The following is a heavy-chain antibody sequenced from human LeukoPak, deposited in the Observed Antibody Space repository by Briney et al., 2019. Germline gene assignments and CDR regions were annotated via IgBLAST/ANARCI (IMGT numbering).Heavy chain of an antibody. J-gene: IGHJ6*02. D-gene: IGHD3-22*01. CDR2: TYYRSKWYN. CDR3: ARGHMIVGKFYYYYGMDV. Sequence: SQTLSLTCAISGDSVSSNSAAWNWIRQSPSRGLEWLGRTYYRSKWYNDYAVSVKSRITINPDTSKNQFSLQLNSVTPEDTAVYYCARGHMIVGKFYYYYGMDVWGQGTTVTASS. V-gene: IGHV6-1*01. CDR1: GDSVSSNSAA.